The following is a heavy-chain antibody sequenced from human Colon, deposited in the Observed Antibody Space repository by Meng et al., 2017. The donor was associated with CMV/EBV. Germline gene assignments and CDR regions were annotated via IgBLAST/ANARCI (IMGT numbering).Heavy chain of an antibody. J-gene: IGHJ4*02. CDR3: ARGSFPDFWSGVYAPFFDY. Sequence: SETLSLTCNVSGDSITSTSYYWGWIRQPPGKGLEWIGSMYYSGNTYSNPSLKSRLAISGDTSKNQFSLKLSSVTAADTAVYYCARGSFPDFWSGVYAPFFDYWGLGTLVTVSS. V-gene: IGHV4-39*07. CDR2: MYYSGNT. CDR1: GDSITSTSYY. D-gene: IGHD3-3*01.